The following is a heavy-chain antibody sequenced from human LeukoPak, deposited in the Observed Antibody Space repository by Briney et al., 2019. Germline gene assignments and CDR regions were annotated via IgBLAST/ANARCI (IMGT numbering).Heavy chain of an antibody. Sequence: PSETLSLTCTVSGGSISGYYWSWIRQPPGKGLEWIGEGSESGGTKFNPSLKSRVTISADTSKNQFSLKLNSVTAADTAVYYCAKNGQSGFSFDPWGQGTLVTVSS. CDR2: GSESGGT. CDR1: GGSISGYY. V-gene: IGHV4-34*01. CDR3: AKNGQSGFSFDP. D-gene: IGHD3-3*01. J-gene: IGHJ5*02.